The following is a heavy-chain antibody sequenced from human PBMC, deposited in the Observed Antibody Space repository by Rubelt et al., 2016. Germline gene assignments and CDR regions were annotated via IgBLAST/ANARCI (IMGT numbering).Heavy chain of an antibody. CDR1: GGSFSAYY. CDR3: ARGTPAARGLFDP. J-gene: IGHJ5*02. D-gene: IGHD2-2*01. V-gene: IGHV4-34*01. Sequence: QVQLQQWGAGLLKPSETLSLTCVVSGGSFSAYYWSWIRQAPGKGLEWIGEISPRGRTNYNPSLTSRVIMSVDTSKNQVSLRLTSVTAADTAVYYCARGTPAARGLFDPWGHGTLVTVSS. CDR2: ISPRGRT.